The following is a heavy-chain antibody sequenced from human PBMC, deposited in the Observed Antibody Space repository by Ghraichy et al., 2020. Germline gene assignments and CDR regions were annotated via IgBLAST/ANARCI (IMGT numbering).Heavy chain of an antibody. CDR2: INHSGST. CDR3: ATLSRGSSSRGFDP. CDR1: GGSFSGYY. V-gene: IGHV4-34*01. J-gene: IGHJ5*02. D-gene: IGHD6-13*01. Sequence: SQTLSLTCAVYGGSFSGYYWSWIRQPPGKGLEWIGEINHSGSTNYNPSLKSRVTISVDTSKNQFSLKLSSVTAADTAVYYCATLSRGSSSRGFDPWGQGTLVTVSS.